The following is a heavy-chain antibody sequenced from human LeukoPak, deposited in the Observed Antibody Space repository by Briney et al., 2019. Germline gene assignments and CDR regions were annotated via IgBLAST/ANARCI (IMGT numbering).Heavy chain of an antibody. V-gene: IGHV4-4*07. CDR3: AREGSMTARPFVSIDY. D-gene: IGHD6-6*01. Sequence: SETLSLTCTVSGGSISTYYWSWIRQPAGKGLEWIGRIHTSGSTDYNPSLESRVTMSVDTSRNQFSLKLSSVTAADTAVYYCAREGSMTARPFVSIDYWGHGTLVTVSS. CDR1: GGSISTYY. CDR2: IHTSGST. J-gene: IGHJ4*01.